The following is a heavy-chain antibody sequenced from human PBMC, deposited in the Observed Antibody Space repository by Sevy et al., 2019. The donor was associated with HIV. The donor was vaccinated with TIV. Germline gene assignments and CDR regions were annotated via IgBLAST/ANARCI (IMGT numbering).Heavy chain of an antibody. J-gene: IGHJ5*02. CDR1: GFTFSSYA. D-gene: IGHD2-15*01. CDR2: ISGSGGST. CDR3: AKEVCSGGSYYLEFSRNWFDP. V-gene: IGHV3-23*01. Sequence: GGSLRLSCAASGFTFSSYAMSWVRQAPGKGLEWVSAISGSGGSTYYADSVKGRFTISRDNSKNTLYLQMNSLRAEDTAVYYCAKEVCSGGSYYLEFSRNWFDPWGQGTLVTVSS.